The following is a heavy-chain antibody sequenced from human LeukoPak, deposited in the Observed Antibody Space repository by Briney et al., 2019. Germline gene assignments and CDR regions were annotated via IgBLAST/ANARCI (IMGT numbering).Heavy chain of an antibody. J-gene: IGHJ4*02. CDR2: IWYDGSNK. CDR3: ASGTYYYDSSGYLDY. D-gene: IGHD3-22*01. Sequence: PGGSLRLSCAASGFTFSSYGMHWVRQAPGKGLERVAVIWYDGSNKYYADSVKGRFTISRDNSKNTLYLQMNSLRAEDTAVYYCASGTYYYDSSGYLDYWGQGTLVTVSS. CDR1: GFTFSSYG. V-gene: IGHV3-33*01.